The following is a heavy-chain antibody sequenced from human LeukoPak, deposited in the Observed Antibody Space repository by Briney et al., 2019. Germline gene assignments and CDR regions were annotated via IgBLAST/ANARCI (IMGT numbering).Heavy chain of an antibody. D-gene: IGHD4-23*01. CDR2: INPNSGGT. CDR3: ARVSGGNSVLDAFDI. V-gene: IGHV1-2*02. J-gene: IGHJ3*02. CDR1: GYTFTGYY. Sequence: ASVKVSCKASGYTFTGYYMHWVRQAPGQGLEWMGWINPNSGGTNYAQKFQGRVTMTRDTSISTAYMELSRLRSDDTAVYYCARVSGGNSVLDAFDIWGQGTMVTVSS.